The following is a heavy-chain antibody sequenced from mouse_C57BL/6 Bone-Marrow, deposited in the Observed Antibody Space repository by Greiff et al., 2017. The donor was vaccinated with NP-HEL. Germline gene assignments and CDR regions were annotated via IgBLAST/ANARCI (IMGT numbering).Heavy chain of an antibody. CDR3: TTRYGNSWFAY. D-gene: IGHD2-10*02. CDR2: FDPENGDT. J-gene: IGHJ3*01. V-gene: IGHV14-4*01. CDR1: GFNIKDDY. Sequence: VQLKQSGAELVRPGASVKLSCTASGFNIKDDYMHWVKQRPEQGLVWIGWFDPENGDTEYASKFQGKAPITADTSSNTAYLQLSSLTSEDTAVYYCTTRYGNSWFAYWGQGTLVTVSA.